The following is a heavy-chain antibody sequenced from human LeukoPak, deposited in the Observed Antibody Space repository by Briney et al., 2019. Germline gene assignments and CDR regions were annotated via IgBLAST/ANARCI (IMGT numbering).Heavy chain of an antibody. CDR1: GFTFSSYW. CDR3: TRSPSLGGNYWGFDY. CDR2: LSPNGSTS. D-gene: IGHD1-26*01. V-gene: IGHV3-74*01. J-gene: IGHJ4*02. Sequence: GGSLRLSCAASGFTFSSYWMHWVRQAPGKGLVWVSRLSPNGSTSIYADSVKGRSTVPRDNAKNTLYLEMNTLRADDTAVYYCTRSPSLGGNYWGFDYWGQGTLVTVSS.